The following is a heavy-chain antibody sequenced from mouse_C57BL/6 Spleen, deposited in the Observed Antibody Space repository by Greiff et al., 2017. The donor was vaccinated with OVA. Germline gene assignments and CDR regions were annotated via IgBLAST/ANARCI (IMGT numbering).Heavy chain of an antibody. D-gene: IGHD4-1*01. CDR2: ISYDGSN. J-gene: IGHJ2*01. CDR1: GYSITSGYY. V-gene: IGHV3-6*01. CDR3: ARKRNWDYFDY. Sequence: EVQVVESGPGLVKPSQSLSLTCSVTGYSITSGYYWNWIRQFPGNKLEWMGYISYDGSNNYNPSLKNRISITRDTSKNQFFLKLNSVTTEDTATYYCARKRNWDYFDYWGQGTTLTVSS.